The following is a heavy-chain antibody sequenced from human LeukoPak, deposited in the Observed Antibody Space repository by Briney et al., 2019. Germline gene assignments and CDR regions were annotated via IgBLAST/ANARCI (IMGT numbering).Heavy chain of an antibody. J-gene: IGHJ4*02. D-gene: IGHD3-9*01. CDR3: AKSQLRYFDWLPDY. CDR1: GFTVSSNY. Sequence: GGSLRLSCAASGFTVSSNYMSWVRQAPGKGLEWVAFIRYDGSNKYYADSVKGRFTISRDNSKNTLYLQMNSLRAEDTAVYYCAKSQLRYFDWLPDYWGQGTLVTVSS. V-gene: IGHV3-30*02. CDR2: IRYDGSNK.